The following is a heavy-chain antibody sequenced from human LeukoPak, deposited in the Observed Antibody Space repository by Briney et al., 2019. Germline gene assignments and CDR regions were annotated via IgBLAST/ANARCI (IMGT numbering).Heavy chain of an antibody. CDR1: GYSFNTYW. Sequence: GESLKISCRGSGYSFNTYWIGWVRPMPGKGLEWMGIIYPGDSDTRYSPSFQGQVTMSADKSINTAYLQWSSLKASDTAMYYCARRQGCSSTSCPPDYWGQGTLVTVSS. CDR3: ARRQGCSSTSCPPDY. V-gene: IGHV5-51*01. CDR2: IYPGDSDT. D-gene: IGHD2-2*01. J-gene: IGHJ4*02.